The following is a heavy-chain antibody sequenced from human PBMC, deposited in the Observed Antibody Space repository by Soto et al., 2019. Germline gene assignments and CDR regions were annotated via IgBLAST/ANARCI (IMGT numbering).Heavy chain of an antibody. CDR1: GFSLTSPGMC. CDR2: IERDDDDK. V-gene: IGHV2-70*13. D-gene: IGHD2-8*01. Sequence: SGPTLVNPTETLTLTCTFSGFSLTSPGMCVSWIRQPPGKALEWLALIERDDDDKYYSTSLKTRLTISKDTSKNQVVLTMANMYPADTGTYYCALFLMVPRRFNGMDVWGPGTTVTLSS. J-gene: IGHJ6*02. CDR3: ALFLMVPRRFNGMDV.